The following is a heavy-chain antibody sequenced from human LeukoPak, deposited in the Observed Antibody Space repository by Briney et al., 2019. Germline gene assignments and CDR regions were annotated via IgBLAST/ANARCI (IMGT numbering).Heavy chain of an antibody. V-gene: IGHV1-69*13. CDR3: ARGVRESGLFDP. Sequence: ASVNVSCKASGGTFSSYAISWVRQAPGQGLEWMGGIIPIFGTANYAQKFQGRVTITADESTSTAYMELSSLRSEDTAVYYCARGVRESGLFDPWGQGTLVTVSS. CDR2: IIPIFGTA. J-gene: IGHJ5*02. D-gene: IGHD3-10*01. CDR1: GGTFSSYA.